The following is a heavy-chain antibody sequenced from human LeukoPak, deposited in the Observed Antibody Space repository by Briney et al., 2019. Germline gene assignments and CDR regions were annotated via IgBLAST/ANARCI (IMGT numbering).Heavy chain of an antibody. CDR3: ARDGPNDFWSNYYFYYFDY. Sequence: GASVKVSCKASGYTFIGYYKQWVRQAPGQGLEWMGWINPNSGGTNYGQKYQGRVTMTRDTSISTAYMELSRLRSDDTAVYYCARDGPNDFWSNYYFYYFDYWGQGTLVTVSS. V-gene: IGHV1-2*02. D-gene: IGHD3-3*01. J-gene: IGHJ4*02. CDR1: GYTFIGYY. CDR2: INPNSGGT.